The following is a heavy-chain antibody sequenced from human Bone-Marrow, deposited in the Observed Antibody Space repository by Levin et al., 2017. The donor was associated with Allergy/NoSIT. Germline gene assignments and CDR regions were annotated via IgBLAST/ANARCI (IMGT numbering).Heavy chain of an antibody. CDR1: GYSFTSYW. CDR3: ARHQVGDIVVVVAAGIDDAFDI. V-gene: IGHV5-10-1*01. D-gene: IGHD2-15*01. Sequence: GGSLRLSCKGSGYSFTSYWISWVRQMPGKGLEWMGRIDPSDSYTNYSPSFQGHVTISADKSISTAYLQWSSLKASDTAMYYCARHQVGDIVVVVAAGIDDAFDIWGQGTMVTVSS. J-gene: IGHJ3*02. CDR2: IDPSDSYT.